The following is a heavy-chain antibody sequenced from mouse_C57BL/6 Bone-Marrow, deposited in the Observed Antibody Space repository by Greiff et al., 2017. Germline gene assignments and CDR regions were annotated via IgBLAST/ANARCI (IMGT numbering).Heavy chain of an antibody. CDR2: ISSGGSYT. Sequence: EVKLVESGGDLVKPGGSLKLSCAASGFTFSSYGMSWVRQTPDKRLEWVATISSGGSYTYYPDSVKGRFTISRDNAKNTLYLQMSSLKSEDTAMYYCARQDGYERDYFDYWGQGTTLTVSS. CDR1: GFTFSSYG. D-gene: IGHD2-2*01. V-gene: IGHV5-6*01. CDR3: ARQDGYERDYFDY. J-gene: IGHJ2*01.